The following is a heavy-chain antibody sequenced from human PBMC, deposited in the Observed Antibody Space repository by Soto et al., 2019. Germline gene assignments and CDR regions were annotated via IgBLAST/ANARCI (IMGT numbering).Heavy chain of an antibody. Sequence: GGSLRLSCVASGFTFNSYGFNWVRQAPGKGLEWVAVIWYDGNTKYYADSVKGRFTISRDNLRNTLYLQMNSLTVEDTGVYYCARPLVAPVAGPYYYGMDVWGQGTTVTVS. CDR2: IWYDGNTK. CDR1: GFTFNSYG. V-gene: IGHV3-33*01. CDR3: ARPLVAPVAGPYYYGMDV. J-gene: IGHJ6*02. D-gene: IGHD6-19*01.